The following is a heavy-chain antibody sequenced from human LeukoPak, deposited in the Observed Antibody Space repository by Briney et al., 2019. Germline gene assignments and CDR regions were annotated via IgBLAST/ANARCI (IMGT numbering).Heavy chain of an antibody. J-gene: IGHJ5*02. CDR3: ARQVTMLRAFDP. D-gene: IGHD3-10*01. Sequence: GGSLRLSCAASGFTFSSYAMGWVRQAPGQGLEWVSGISGNSGGTYYADSVKGRFTISRDNSKNTLYLQMNSLRAEDTAVYYCARQVTMLRAFDPWGQGTQVTVSS. CDR2: ISGNSGGT. V-gene: IGHV3-23*01. CDR1: GFTFSSYA.